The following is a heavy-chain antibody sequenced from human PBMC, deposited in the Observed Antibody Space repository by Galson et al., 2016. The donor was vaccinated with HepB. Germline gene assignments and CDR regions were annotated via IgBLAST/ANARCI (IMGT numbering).Heavy chain of an antibody. D-gene: IGHD6-25*01. CDR1: GFTFSNAW. V-gene: IGHV3-11*06. CDR2: ISHRGSDT. CDR3: ARDRTSRAAVDY. Sequence: SLRLSCAASGFTFSNAWMTWIRQAPGKGLEYVSHISHRGSDTNYADSVKGRYTISRDNAKKSLYLQMSSLRAEDTAIYYCARDRTSRAAVDYWGHGTLVTVSS. J-gene: IGHJ4*01.